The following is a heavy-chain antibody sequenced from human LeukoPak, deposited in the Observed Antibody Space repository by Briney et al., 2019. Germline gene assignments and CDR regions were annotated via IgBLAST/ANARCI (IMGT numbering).Heavy chain of an antibody. V-gene: IGHV3-74*01. J-gene: IGHJ4*02. D-gene: IGHD4-17*01. CDR3: ARGDYGDCEVGY. Sequence: GGSLRLSCAASGFTFSSYWMHWVRQAPGKGLVWVSRINSDGSSTSYADSVKGRFTISRDNAKNTLYLQMNSLRAEDTAVYYCARGDYGDCEVGYWGQGTLVTVSS. CDR2: INSDGSST. CDR1: GFTFSSYW.